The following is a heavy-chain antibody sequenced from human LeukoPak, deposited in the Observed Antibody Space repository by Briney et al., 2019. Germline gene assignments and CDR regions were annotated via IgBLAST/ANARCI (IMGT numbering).Heavy chain of an antibody. D-gene: IGHD4-17*01. Sequence: KPSETLSLTCTVSGGSISSYYWSWIRQPPGKGLEWIGYIYYSGSTNYNPSLKSRVTISVDTSKNQFSLKLSSVTAADTAVYYCTRVYGDYGGVDYWGQGTLVTVSS. CDR2: IYYSGST. J-gene: IGHJ4*02. V-gene: IGHV4-59*01. CDR3: TRVYGDYGGVDY. CDR1: GGSISSYY.